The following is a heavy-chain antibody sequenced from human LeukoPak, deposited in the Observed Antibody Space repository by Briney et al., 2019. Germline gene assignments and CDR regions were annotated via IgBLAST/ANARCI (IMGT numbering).Heavy chain of an antibody. Sequence: GGSLRLSCAASGFTFSSYWMSWVRQAPGKGLEWVANIKQDGSEKYYLDSVKGRFTISRDNAKNSLYLQMNSLRAEDTAVYYCARELISSGYSPRDYYYGMDVWGQGTTVTVSS. D-gene: IGHD3-22*01. V-gene: IGHV3-7*03. CDR2: IKQDGSEK. CDR3: ARELISSGYSPRDYYYGMDV. J-gene: IGHJ6*02. CDR1: GFTFSSYW.